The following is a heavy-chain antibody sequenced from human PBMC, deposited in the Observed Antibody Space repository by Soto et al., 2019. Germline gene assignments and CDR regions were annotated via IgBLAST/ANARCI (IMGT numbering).Heavy chain of an antibody. CDR1: GFTFRTYA. V-gene: IGHV3-23*01. CDR3: AKGGEGSCSSTSCLYFSDY. Sequence: EVQLLDSGGGLVQPGGSLRLSCAASGFTFRTYAMSWVRQAPGKGLEGVSTISDSGTTYYANSVKCRFTITSDNSRNTLDLQMNSLRVEDTAVYYCAKGGEGSCSSTSCLYFSDYWGQGTLVTVSS. J-gene: IGHJ4*02. CDR2: ISDSGTT. D-gene: IGHD2-2*01.